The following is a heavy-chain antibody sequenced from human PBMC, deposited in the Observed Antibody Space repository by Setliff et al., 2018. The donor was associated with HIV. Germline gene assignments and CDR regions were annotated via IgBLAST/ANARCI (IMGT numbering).Heavy chain of an antibody. CDR3: ARTEEWWRPFDY. CDR2: IYTGGST. Sequence: PGGSLRLSCAASGFTVSTNYMSWVRQAPGKGLAWVSIIYTGGSTYYADSVKGRFTISRDNSKNTLYLQVNSLRAEDTAVYYCARTEEWWRPFDYWGQGTMVTVSS. V-gene: IGHV3-66*01. J-gene: IGHJ4*02. CDR1: GFTVSTNY. D-gene: IGHD2-8*01.